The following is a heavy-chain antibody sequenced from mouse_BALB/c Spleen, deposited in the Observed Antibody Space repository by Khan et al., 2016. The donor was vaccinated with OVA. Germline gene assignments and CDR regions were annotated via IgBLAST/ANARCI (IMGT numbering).Heavy chain of an antibody. V-gene: IGHV1-63*02. CDR2: TYPGGGYT. J-gene: IGHJ2*01. Sequence: QVRLQQSGAELVRPGTSVKMSCKAAGYTFTNYWIGWVKQRPGHGLEWIGDTYPGGGYTNYNEKFKGKATLTADTSSSTAYMQLSGLTSADSDIYYYARRGAARATGDYVDYWGQGTTLTVSS. CDR1: GYTFTNYW. CDR3: ARRGAARATGDYVDY. D-gene: IGHD3-1*01.